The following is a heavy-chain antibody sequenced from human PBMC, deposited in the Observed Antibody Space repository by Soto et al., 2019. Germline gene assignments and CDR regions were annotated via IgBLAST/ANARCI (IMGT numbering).Heavy chain of an antibody. Sequence: GGSLRLSCAASGFTFSSYAMSWVRQAPGKGLEWVSAISGSGGSTYYADSVKGRFTISRDNSKNTLYLQMNSLRAEDTAVYYCAKTPGPGGSGYYYFDYWGQGTLVTVSS. CDR1: GFTFSSYA. V-gene: IGHV3-23*01. CDR3: AKTPGPGGSGYYYFDY. CDR2: ISGSGGST. J-gene: IGHJ4*02. D-gene: IGHD3-10*01.